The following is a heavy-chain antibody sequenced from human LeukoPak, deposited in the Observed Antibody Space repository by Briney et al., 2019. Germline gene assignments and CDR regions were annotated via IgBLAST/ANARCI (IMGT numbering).Heavy chain of an antibody. Sequence: GGSLRLSCAASGFTFSGSAMHWVRQASGKGLEWVGHIRSKSNSYATSNAASVKGRFTLSRDDSKNTAYLQMNSLKTEDTAVYYCARVATVTPFDYWGQGTLVTVSS. CDR2: IRSKSNSYAT. D-gene: IGHD4-11*01. V-gene: IGHV3-73*01. CDR1: GFTFSGSA. CDR3: ARVATVTPFDY. J-gene: IGHJ4*02.